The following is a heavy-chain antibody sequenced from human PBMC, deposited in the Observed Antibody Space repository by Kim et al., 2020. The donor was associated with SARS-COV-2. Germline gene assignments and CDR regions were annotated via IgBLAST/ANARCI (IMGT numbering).Heavy chain of an antibody. J-gene: IGHJ5*02. Sequence: SLRLSCAASGFTFSSYGMHWVRQAPGKGLEWVAVISYDGSNKYYADSVKGRFTISRDSSKNTLYLQMNSLRAEDTAVYYCARGDRGYTYGNNWFDPWG. D-gene: IGHD5-18*01. CDR2: ISYDGSNK. V-gene: IGHV3-33*05. CDR3: ARGDRGYTYGNNWFDP. CDR1: GFTFSSYG.